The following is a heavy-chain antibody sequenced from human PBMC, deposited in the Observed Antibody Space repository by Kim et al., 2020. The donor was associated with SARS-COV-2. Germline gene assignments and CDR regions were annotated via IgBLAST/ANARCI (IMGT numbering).Heavy chain of an antibody. CDR3: AKDRVVRGVMGAMDV. D-gene: IGHD3-10*01. Sequence: DSVKGRFTISRDNSKNTLYLQMNSLRAEDTAVYYCAKDRVVRGVMGAMDVWGQGTTVTVSS. J-gene: IGHJ6*02. V-gene: IGHV3-23*01.